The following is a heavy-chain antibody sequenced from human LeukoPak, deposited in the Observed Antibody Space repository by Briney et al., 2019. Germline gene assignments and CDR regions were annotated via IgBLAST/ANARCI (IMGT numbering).Heavy chain of an antibody. D-gene: IGHD6-19*01. CDR3: VKALYSSGWYFDY. V-gene: IGHV3-30*02. Sequence: PGGSLRLSCAASGFTFSSYGMHWVRQAPGKGLDWVAFIRYDGSNKYYADSVKGRFTISRDNSKNTLYLQMNSLRAEDTAVYYCVKALYSSGWYFDYWGQGTLVTVSS. J-gene: IGHJ4*02. CDR1: GFTFSSYG. CDR2: IRYDGSNK.